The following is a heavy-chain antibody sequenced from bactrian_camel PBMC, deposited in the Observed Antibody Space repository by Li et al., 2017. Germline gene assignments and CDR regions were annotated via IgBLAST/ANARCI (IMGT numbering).Heavy chain of an antibody. CDR2: IYTSIDST. Sequence: VQLVESGGGSVQAGGSLRLSCAASGYTYSSHCMAWFRQAPGKEREGVAAIYTSIDSTYYADSVKGRFTASRDNAKNILYLQMNSLKTEDTAVYFCAVEDGFSCGLPGGGFYWGQGTQVTVS. CDR3: AVEDGFSCGLPGGGFY. V-gene: IGHV3S1*01. D-gene: IGHD5*01. J-gene: IGHJ4*01. CDR1: GYTYSSHC.